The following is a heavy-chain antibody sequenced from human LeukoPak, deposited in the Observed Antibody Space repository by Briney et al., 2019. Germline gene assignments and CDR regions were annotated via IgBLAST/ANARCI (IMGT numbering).Heavy chain of an antibody. CDR3: ARFSGYNYVRYFNH. V-gene: IGHV4-59*01. Sequence: PETLSLTCNVSGASLSISYRSWIRPPPGKGLWWIGYIYYSRSINYTPSLKSRVTISGDTSESPLYLRLSSVTAADTAVYYCARFSGYNYVRYFNHWGQGTLVTVSS. CDR2: IYYSRSI. D-gene: IGHD3-22*01. CDR1: GASLSISY. J-gene: IGHJ4*02.